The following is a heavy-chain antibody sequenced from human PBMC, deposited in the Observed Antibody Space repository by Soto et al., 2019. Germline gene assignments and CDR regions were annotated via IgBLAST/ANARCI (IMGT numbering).Heavy chain of an antibody. D-gene: IGHD2-15*01. CDR2: IYYSGST. V-gene: IGHV4-31*03. CDR1: GGSISSGGYY. J-gene: IGHJ4*02. CDR3: ARTDPGYCSGGSCSNPRFDY. Sequence: PSETLSLTCTVSGGSISSGGYYWSWIRQHPGKGLEWIGYIYYSGSTYYNPSLKSRVTISVDTSKNQFSLKLSSVTAADTAVYYCARTDPGYCSGGSCSNPRFDYWGQGTLVTVSS.